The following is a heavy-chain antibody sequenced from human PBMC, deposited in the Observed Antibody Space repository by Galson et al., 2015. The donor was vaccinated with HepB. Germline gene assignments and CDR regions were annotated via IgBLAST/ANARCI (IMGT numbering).Heavy chain of an antibody. V-gene: IGHV3-74*01. D-gene: IGHD3-22*01. Sequence: SLRLSCAASGFTFSTYWTHWVRQAPGKGLVWVSRINSDGSSTRYADSVKGRFTISRDNAKNTLYLQMNSLRAEDTAVYYCARGGSMKVVVIRYGMDVWGQGTTVTVSS. J-gene: IGHJ6*02. CDR1: GFTFSTYW. CDR2: INSDGSST. CDR3: ARGGSMKVVVIRYGMDV.